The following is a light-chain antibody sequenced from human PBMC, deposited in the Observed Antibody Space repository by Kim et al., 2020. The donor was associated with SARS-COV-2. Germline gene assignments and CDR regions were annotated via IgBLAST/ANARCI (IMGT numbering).Light chain of an antibody. CDR3: CSYAGSSTSVV. V-gene: IGLV2-23*02. CDR1: SSVVGNYNI. CDR2: EVS. Sequence: QSIPISCTGTSSVVGNYNIVSWYQQHPGKAPKLMIYEVSKRPSGVSNRFSGSKSGNTASLTISGLQAEDEADYYCCSYAGSSTSVVFGGGTQLTVL. J-gene: IGLJ2*01.